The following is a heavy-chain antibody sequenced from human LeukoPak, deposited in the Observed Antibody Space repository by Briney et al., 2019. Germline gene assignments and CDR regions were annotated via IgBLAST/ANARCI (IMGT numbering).Heavy chain of an antibody. CDR2: IHHRGST. D-gene: IGHD3-16*01. V-gene: IGHV4-34*01. J-gene: IGHJ2*01. Sequence: SETLSLTCAVSGGSFSGYYWSWIRQPPGKGLEWIAGIHHRGSTSYKPSLRSRVTISGDASKNQISLKVTSVTAADTAVYYCARGILGSYYFDLWGRGTLVTVSS. CDR1: GGSFSGYY. CDR3: ARGILGSYYFDL.